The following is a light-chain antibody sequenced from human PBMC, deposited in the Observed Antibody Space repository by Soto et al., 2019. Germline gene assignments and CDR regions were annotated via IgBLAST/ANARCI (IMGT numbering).Light chain of an antibody. CDR2: NAF. Sequence: DIQMTQSPSSLSASVGDRVTITCQASQDINHFLNWYQQKPGKAPELLIFNAFNSEAGVASRFSGGSSGTDFTLTISSVQPEDIATYFCHQYDNVPWTFGQGTKVDIK. CDR1: QDINHF. J-gene: IGKJ1*01. V-gene: IGKV1-33*01. CDR3: HQYDNVPWT.